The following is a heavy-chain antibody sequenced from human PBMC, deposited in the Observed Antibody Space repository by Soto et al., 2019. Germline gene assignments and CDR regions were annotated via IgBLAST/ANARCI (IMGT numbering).Heavy chain of an antibody. J-gene: IGHJ6*02. CDR2: ISYDGSNK. V-gene: IGHV3-30*03. CDR3: ALRGYSYGPTEYYGMDV. Sequence: GGSLRLSCXASGFTFSSYGMHWVRQAPGKGLEWVAVISYDGSNKYYADSVKGRFTISRDNSKNTLYLQMNSLRAEDTAVYYCALRGYSYGPTEYYGMDVWGQGTTVTVSS. CDR1: GFTFSSYG. D-gene: IGHD5-18*01.